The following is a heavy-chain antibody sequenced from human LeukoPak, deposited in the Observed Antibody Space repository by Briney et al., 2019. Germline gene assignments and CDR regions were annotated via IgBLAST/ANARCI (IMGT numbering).Heavy chain of an antibody. Sequence: SVNVSCKASGGTFSSYAISWVRQAPRQGLEWMGGIIPIFGTANYAQKFQGRVTITADKSTSTAYMELSSLRSEDTAVYYCARVSMITFGGVIDKGGYYFDYWGRGTLVTVSS. CDR1: GGTFSSYA. D-gene: IGHD3-16*02. J-gene: IGHJ4*02. V-gene: IGHV1-69*06. CDR3: ARVSMITFGGVIDKGGYYFDY. CDR2: IIPIFGTA.